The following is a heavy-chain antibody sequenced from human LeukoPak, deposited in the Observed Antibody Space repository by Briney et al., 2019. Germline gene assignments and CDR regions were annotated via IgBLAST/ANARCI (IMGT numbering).Heavy chain of an antibody. J-gene: IGHJ4*02. V-gene: IGHV3-23*01. CDR3: AIMHGYYDGSAYWLQ. Sequence: GGSLRLSCAASGFTFSSYAMSWVRQAPGKGLEWVSFISPSGDRTSNADSVEGRFTISRDNTRNTLYLQMNSLRDEDTGVYYCAIMHGYYDGSAYWLQWGQGTLVTVSS. D-gene: IGHD3-22*01. CDR2: ISPSGDRT. CDR1: GFTFSSYA.